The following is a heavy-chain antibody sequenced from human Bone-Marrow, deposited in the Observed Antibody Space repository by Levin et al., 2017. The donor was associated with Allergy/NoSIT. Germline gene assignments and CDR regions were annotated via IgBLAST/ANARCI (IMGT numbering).Heavy chain of an antibody. CDR1: GFTFNNYA. Sequence: GGSLRLSCAASGFTFNNYAMTWVRQAPGQGLEWVSGIDRSGGRAFYADSVKGRFTISRDNSKNTLDLQMDSLRAEDSALYYCARGPDESGFFGVVVIPVYYMDHWGKGTTVTVSS. CDR3: ARGPDESGFFGVVVIPVYYMDH. CDR2: IDRSGGRA. D-gene: IGHD3-3*01. V-gene: IGHV3-23*01. J-gene: IGHJ6*03.